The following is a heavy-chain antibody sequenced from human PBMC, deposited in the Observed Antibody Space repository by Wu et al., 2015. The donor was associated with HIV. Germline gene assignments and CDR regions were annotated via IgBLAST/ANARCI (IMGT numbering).Heavy chain of an antibody. CDR1: GYTFDNYG. CDR2: INPNSGGT. CDR3: ARGSALQYFDLYIYYMDV. V-gene: IGHV1-2*02. D-gene: IGHD3-9*01. Sequence: QVQLVQSGAEVKRPGASVEVSCKASGYTFDNYGISWVRQAPGQGLEWMGWINPNSGGTNYAQKFQGRVTMTRDTSISTAYMELTRLRSDDTAVYYCARGSALQYFDLYIYYMDVWGKGTTVTVSS. J-gene: IGHJ6*03.